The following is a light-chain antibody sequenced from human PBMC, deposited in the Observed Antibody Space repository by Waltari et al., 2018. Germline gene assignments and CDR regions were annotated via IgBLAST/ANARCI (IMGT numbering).Light chain of an antibody. J-gene: IGKJ2*01. V-gene: IGKV3-20*01. CDR3: QQYGSSVLYT. Sequence: RDSQSVTKAYFACYQQKPGRAPRVLIYGASSRAAGIPDRFSGSGSGTDFTLTISRLEPDDFAVYYCQQYGSSVLYTFGQGTKLEIK. CDR1: QSVTKAY. CDR2: GAS.